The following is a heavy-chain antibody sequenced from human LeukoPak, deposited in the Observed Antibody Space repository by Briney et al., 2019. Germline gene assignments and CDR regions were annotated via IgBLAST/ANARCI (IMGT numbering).Heavy chain of an antibody. D-gene: IGHD5-18*01. CDR3: AREEGTAMANWFDP. J-gene: IGHJ5*02. CDR1: GGSISSGGYY. CDR2: IYTSGST. Sequence: PSETLSLTCTVSGGSISSGGYYWSWIRQPAGKGLEWIGRIYTSGSTNYNPSLKSRVTISVDTSKNQFSLKLSSVTAADTAVYYCAREEGTAMANWFDPWGQGTLVTVSS. V-gene: IGHV4-61*02.